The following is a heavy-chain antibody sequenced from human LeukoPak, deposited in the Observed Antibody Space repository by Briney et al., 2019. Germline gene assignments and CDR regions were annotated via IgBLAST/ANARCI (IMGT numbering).Heavy chain of an antibody. Sequence: PSETLSLTCTVSGGTISSSSYYWGWIPPPPGKGRVWIGRIYYSESTYYNPSLMSRVTISVDTSKNQFSLKLSSVTAADNAVHYCGGHPFILGTSFRYYYYYHVHVGGKGTTVTVSS. J-gene: IGHJ6*03. CDR2: IYYSEST. D-gene: IGHD3-3*02. CDR3: GGHPFILGTSFRYYYYYHVHV. CDR1: GGTISSSSYY. V-gene: IGHV4-39*01.